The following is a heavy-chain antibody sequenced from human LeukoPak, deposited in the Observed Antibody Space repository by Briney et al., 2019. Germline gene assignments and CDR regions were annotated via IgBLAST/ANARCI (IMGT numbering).Heavy chain of an antibody. J-gene: IGHJ5*02. Sequence: GRSLRLSCAASGFTFDDYAMHWVRQAPGKGLEWVSDISWNSGSIGYADSVKGRFTISRDNAKNSLYLQMNSLRAEDTALYYCAKGAAGNNWFDPWGQGTLVTVSS. CDR1: GFTFDDYA. D-gene: IGHD6-19*01. V-gene: IGHV3-9*01. CDR3: AKGAAGNNWFDP. CDR2: ISWNSGSI.